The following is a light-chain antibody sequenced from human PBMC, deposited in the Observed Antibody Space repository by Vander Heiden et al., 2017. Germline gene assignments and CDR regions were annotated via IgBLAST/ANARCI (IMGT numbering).Light chain of an antibody. Sequence: SYVLTQPPSVSVATGQPARVPGGGKNIESKGVHWCQKKPGQAPVWAVYDDFERPSGIPDRFSGSNSGNTATLTISRVEAGDEADYYCQVWDNSGDRGVFGGGTKLTVL. J-gene: IGLJ3*02. CDR1: NIESKG. CDR2: DDF. CDR3: QVWDNSGDRGV. V-gene: IGLV3-21*02.